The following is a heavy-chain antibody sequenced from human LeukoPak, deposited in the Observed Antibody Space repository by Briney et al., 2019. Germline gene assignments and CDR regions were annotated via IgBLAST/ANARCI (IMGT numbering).Heavy chain of an antibody. CDR1: GFTFSAST. J-gene: IGHJ4*02. Sequence: GGSLRLSCAASGFTFSASTMNWVRQAPGKGLEWVSSIDSSGVSTFCVASLRGRFTISRDNAKNSLYLQMNSLRAEDTAVYYCARDLLEYFDYWGQGTLVTVSS. CDR2: IDSSGVST. CDR3: ARDLLEYFDY. V-gene: IGHV3-21*01. D-gene: IGHD5-24*01.